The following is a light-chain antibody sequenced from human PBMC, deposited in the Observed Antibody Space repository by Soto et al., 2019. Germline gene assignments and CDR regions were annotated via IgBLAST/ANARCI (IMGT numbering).Light chain of an antibody. CDR1: SSDVGGYNY. CDR3: SSHAGNYNCAV. J-gene: IGLJ3*02. V-gene: IGLV2-8*01. CDR2: EDT. Sequence: QSVLTQPPSASGSPGQSVTISCTGTSSDVGGYNYVCWYQQHPGKVPKLIIYEDTKRPSGVPDRFTGSKTGNTASLTVSGLQAEDEADYYCSSHAGNYNCAVFGGGTKLTVL.